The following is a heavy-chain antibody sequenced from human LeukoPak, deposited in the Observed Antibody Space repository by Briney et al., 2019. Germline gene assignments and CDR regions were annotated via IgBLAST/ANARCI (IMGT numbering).Heavy chain of an antibody. Sequence: PGGSLRLSCAASGFTFSSYAMSWVRQAPGKGLEWVSRISESGGRTYYADSVKGRFTISRDNSRNTLYPQMNSLRAEDTAVYFCAKLSPSWNFHCLDSWGQGTLVTVSS. V-gene: IGHV3-23*01. CDR1: GFTFSSYA. J-gene: IGHJ4*02. CDR2: ISESGGRT. CDR3: AKLSPSWNFHCLDS. D-gene: IGHD2-2*01.